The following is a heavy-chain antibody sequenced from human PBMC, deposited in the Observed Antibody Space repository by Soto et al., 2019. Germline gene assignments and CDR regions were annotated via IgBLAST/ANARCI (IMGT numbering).Heavy chain of an antibody. V-gene: IGHV3-21*01. CDR2: ISGSSNFI. J-gene: IGHJ4*02. CDR1: GFTFSHYN. Sequence: GGSLRLSCGASGFTFSHYNINWVRQAPGRGLEWVSSISGSSNFIYYADSVKGRFTISRDNAKNSLYLQMNSLRVEDTAMYYCATPMALPGSDYWGQGTLVTVSS. CDR3: ATPMALPGSDY. D-gene: IGHD3-10*01.